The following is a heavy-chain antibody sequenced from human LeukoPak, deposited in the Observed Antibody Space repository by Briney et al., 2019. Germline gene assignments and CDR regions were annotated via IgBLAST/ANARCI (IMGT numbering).Heavy chain of an antibody. D-gene: IGHD1-26*01. Sequence: NPSETLSLTCTVSGDSISNYYWSWIRQTPQKGLEWMGHTHSSGGSSYYLSLKSRLTLAIEKSRTRLSLKLTSATGEDTAVYCFARLGSYHDCWGQGALVTVSS. J-gene: IGHJ4*02. V-gene: IGHV4-4*09. CDR3: ARLGSYHDC. CDR2: THSSGGS. CDR1: GDSISNYY.